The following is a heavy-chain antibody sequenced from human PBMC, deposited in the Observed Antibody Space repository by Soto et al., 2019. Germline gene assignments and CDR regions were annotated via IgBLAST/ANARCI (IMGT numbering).Heavy chain of an antibody. J-gene: IGHJ5*02. CDR3: ARLPYRGYCSGSSCGFDP. CDR2: IYYSGST. Sequence: QLQLQESGPGLVKPSETLSLTCTVSGGSISSSSYYWGWIRQPPGKGLERIGSIYYSGSTYYNPSLKSRVSISVDTSKTHLSLKLSSVTAADTAVYYCARLPYRGYCSGSSCGFDPWGQGTLVTVSS. D-gene: IGHD2-15*01. V-gene: IGHV4-39*02. CDR1: GGSISSSSYY.